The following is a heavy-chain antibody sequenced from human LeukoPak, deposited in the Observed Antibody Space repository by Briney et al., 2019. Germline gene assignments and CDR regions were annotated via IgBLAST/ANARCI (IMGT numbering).Heavy chain of an antibody. CDR2: ISGSGGST. CDR1: VFTSSRSA. D-gene: IGHD5-12*01. V-gene: IGHV3-23*01. J-gene: IGHJ6*02. Sequence: RGSPRHSCAASVFTSSRSATSSVRHAPGRGLEWVSAISGSGGSTYYADSVKGRFNISRDNSKNTLYLQMNSLRAEDTAVYYCVYSGYDGYYYYYGMDVWGQGTTVTVSS. CDR3: VYSGYDGYYYYYGMDV.